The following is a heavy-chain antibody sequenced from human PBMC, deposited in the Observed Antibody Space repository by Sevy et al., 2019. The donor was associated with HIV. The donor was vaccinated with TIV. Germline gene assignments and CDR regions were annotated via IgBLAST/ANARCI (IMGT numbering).Heavy chain of an antibody. J-gene: IGHJ3*02. Sequence: GGSLRLSCVASGFTFSSYAMNWVRQAPGKGLEWVSSISGSGGSPYYAVSVKGRFTISRDNSKNMLYLQMNSLRAEDTAIYYCAKDLIFAVGEASDIWGQGTMVTVSS. CDR3: AKDLIFAVGEASDI. CDR2: ISGSGGSP. V-gene: IGHV3-23*01. CDR1: GFTFSSYA. D-gene: IGHD3-3*01.